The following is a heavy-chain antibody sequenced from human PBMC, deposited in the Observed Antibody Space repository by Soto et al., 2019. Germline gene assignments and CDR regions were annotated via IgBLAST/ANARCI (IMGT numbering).Heavy chain of an antibody. J-gene: IGHJ4*02. D-gene: IGHD2-15*01. CDR3: KRANRYCSGANCFTFDY. V-gene: IGHV3-23*01. CDR1: GFTFSNYA. Sequence: EVQLLESGGGLLQLGGSLRLSCTASGFTFSNYAMSWVRHAPGKGLEWVSTFSSGGGGTYYADSVKGRFTISRDNSNNNQSLQMHSPRAEDTAVDDCKRANRYCSGANCFTFDYWGLGTLVTVSS. CDR2: FSSGGGGT.